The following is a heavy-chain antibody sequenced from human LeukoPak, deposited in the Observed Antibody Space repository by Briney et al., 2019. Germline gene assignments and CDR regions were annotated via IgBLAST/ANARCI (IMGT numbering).Heavy chain of an antibody. J-gene: IGHJ4*02. CDR3: ARAKGYTSSYSFDY. CDR2: IGISSGPL. V-gene: IGHV3-48*04. D-gene: IGHD3-10*01. Sequence: GGSLRLSCAASGFTFNNYAMNWVRQTPGGRLEWVSFIGISSGPLLYADSVKGRFTISRDNAKASAYLQMSRLRAEDTAGYYCARAKGYTSSYSFDYWGQGILVTVSS. CDR1: GFTFNNYA.